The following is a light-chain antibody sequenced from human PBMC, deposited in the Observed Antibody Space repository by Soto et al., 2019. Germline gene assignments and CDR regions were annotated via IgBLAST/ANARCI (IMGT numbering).Light chain of an antibody. V-gene: IGLV2-14*01. CDR2: DVS. CDR1: SSDVGGYNY. Sequence: QSALTQPASVSGSPGQSITISCTGTSSDVGGYNYVSWYQQHPGKAPKLMIYDVSKRPSGVSNRFSGSESGNTASLTISGLQAEDEADYYCSSYTSSSTLHVFGTGTKLTVL. J-gene: IGLJ1*01. CDR3: SSYTSSSTLHV.